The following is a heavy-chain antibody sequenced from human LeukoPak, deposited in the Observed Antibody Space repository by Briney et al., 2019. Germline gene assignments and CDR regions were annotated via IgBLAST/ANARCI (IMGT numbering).Heavy chain of an antibody. CDR1: GFTFSDYY. V-gene: IGHV3-11*04. D-gene: IGHD6-13*01. CDR3: ARDPGIPAAGTVGYFDY. Sequence: GGSLRLSCAASGFTFSDYYMSWIRQAPGKGLEWVSYISSSGSTIYYADSVKGRFTISRDNSKNTLYLQMNSLRAEDTAVYYCARDPGIPAAGTVGYFDYWGQGTLVTVSS. J-gene: IGHJ4*02. CDR2: ISSSGSTI.